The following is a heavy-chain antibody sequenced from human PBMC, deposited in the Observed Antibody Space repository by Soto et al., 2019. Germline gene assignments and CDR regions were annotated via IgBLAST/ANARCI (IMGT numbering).Heavy chain of an antibody. V-gene: IGHV3-53*01. D-gene: IGHD2-2*01. J-gene: IGHJ4*01. CDR3: ARAVSARRFDY. CDR1: GFTVDSNY. Sequence: PGGSLSVSCAASGFTVDSNYRGRVRHAPGKGLEWVSLIYTVGSTYYADSVKGRFTISRDNSKNTLHLQMNSLRAEDTAVYYCARAVSARRFDYWRQGTLVTVSS. CDR2: IYTVGST.